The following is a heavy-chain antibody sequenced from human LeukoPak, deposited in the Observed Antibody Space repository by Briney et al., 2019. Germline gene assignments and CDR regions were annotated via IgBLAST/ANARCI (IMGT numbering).Heavy chain of an antibody. CDR3: ARQGAAAGTFGFDY. Sequence: PGGAPEISCKGSGIHFPSYWIGRVPRIPGKGPGGMGIIYPGGSYTRYSPSCQGQVTISADKSISTAYLQWSSLKASDTAMYYCARQGAAAGTFGFDYWGQGTLVTVSS. D-gene: IGHD6-13*01. J-gene: IGHJ4*02. CDR1: GIHFPSYW. CDR2: IYPGGSYT. V-gene: IGHV5-51*01.